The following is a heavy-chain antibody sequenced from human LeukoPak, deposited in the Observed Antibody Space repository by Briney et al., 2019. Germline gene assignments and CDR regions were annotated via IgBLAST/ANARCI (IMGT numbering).Heavy chain of an antibody. CDR1: GFTFTSSA. J-gene: IGHJ4*02. Sequence: TSVKVSCKASGFTFTSSAMQWVRQARGQRLEWIGWIVVGSGNTNYAQKFQERVTITRDMSTSTAYMELSSLRSEDTAVYNCAAVGYCSSTSCYTYYWGQGTLVTVSS. CDR2: IVVGSGNT. CDR3: AAVGYCSSTSCYTYY. V-gene: IGHV1-58*02. D-gene: IGHD2-2*02.